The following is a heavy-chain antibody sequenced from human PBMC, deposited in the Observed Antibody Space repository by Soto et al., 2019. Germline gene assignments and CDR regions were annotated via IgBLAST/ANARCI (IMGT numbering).Heavy chain of an antibody. V-gene: IGHV3-23*01. Sequence: EVQLLESGGGLVQPGGSLRLSCAASGFTYDTYPMSWVRQAPGKGLEWVSGISGSGETPYYADSVKGRFTISRDNYKXXXXXXXNSLRAEDTAVYYCAKDRRITMVRGVLRAFDSWGQGNLVTVSS. CDR2: ISGSGETP. J-gene: IGHJ4*01. CDR3: AKDRRITMVRGVLRAFDS. D-gene: IGHD3-10*01. CDR1: GFTYDTYP.